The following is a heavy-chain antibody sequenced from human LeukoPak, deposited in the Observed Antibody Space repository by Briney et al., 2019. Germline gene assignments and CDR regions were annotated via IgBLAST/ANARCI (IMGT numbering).Heavy chain of an antibody. J-gene: IGHJ4*02. Sequence: ASVKVSCKVSGYTLTELSMYWVRQAPGKGLEWMGGFDPEDGETIYAQKFQGRVTMTEDTSTDTAYMDLNSLRSEDTAVYYCATNLATVVTPAYYWGQGTLVTVSS. CDR1: GYTLTELS. V-gene: IGHV1-24*01. CDR2: FDPEDGET. CDR3: ATNLATVVTPAYY. D-gene: IGHD4-23*01.